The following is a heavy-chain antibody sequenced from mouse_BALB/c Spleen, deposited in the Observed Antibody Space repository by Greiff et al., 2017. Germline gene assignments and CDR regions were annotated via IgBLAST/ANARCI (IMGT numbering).Heavy chain of an antibody. CDR1: GYTFTSYW. CDR2: INPSTGYT. V-gene: IGHV1-7*01. CDR3: TREGTLFHAMDY. J-gene: IGHJ4*01. Sequence: VQLQQSGAELAKPGASVKMSCKASGYTFTSYWMHWVKQRPGQGLEWIGYINPSTGYTEYNQKFKDKATLTADKSSSTAYMQLSSLTSEDSAVYYCTREGTLFHAMDYWGQGTSVTVSS. D-gene: IGHD3-3*01.